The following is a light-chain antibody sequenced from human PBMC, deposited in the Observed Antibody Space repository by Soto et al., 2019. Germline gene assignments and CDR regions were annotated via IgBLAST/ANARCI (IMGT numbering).Light chain of an antibody. V-gene: IGKV1-39*01. CDR1: QSISSY. J-gene: IGKJ2*01. CDR2: AAA. Sequence: DIQMTQPPSSLSASVGDRVTITCRASQSISSYLNWYQQKPGKAPKLLIYAAASLQSGVTSRFSGSGSGTDFTLTISSLQPEDFATYYCQQSYSTPYTFGQGNKLEIK. CDR3: QQSYSTPYT.